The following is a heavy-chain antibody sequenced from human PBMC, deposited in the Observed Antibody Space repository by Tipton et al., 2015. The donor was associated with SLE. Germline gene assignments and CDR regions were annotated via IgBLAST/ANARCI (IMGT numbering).Heavy chain of an antibody. Sequence: SLRLSCAASGFTFSSYSMNWVRQAPGKGLEWVSYISSSGSTIYYADSVKGRFTISRDNAKNSLYLQMNSLRAEDTAVYYCARGDYYDSSGYYSRWGQGTLVTVSS. D-gene: IGHD3-22*01. V-gene: IGHV3-48*04. J-gene: IGHJ4*02. CDR2: ISSSGSTI. CDR3: ARGDYYDSSGYYSR. CDR1: GFTFSSYS.